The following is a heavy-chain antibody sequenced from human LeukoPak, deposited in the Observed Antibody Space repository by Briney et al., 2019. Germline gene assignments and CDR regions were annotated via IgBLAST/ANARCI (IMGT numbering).Heavy chain of an antibody. CDR3: ARGAGYCSGGSCYGNGYFDY. V-gene: IGHV3-48*03. CDR2: ISSSGSTI. J-gene: IGHJ4*02. D-gene: IGHD2-15*01. CDR1: GFTFSSYE. Sequence: GGSLRLSCAASGFTFSSYEMNWVRQAPGKGLEWVSYISSSGSTIYYADSVKGRFTISRDNAKNSLYLQMNCLRAEDTAVYYCARGAGYCSGGSCYGNGYFDYWGQGTLVTVSS.